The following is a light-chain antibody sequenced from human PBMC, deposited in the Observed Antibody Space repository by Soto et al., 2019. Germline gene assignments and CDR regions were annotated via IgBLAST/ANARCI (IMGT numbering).Light chain of an antibody. CDR3: QPSYSAPLT. V-gene: IGKV1-39*01. J-gene: IGKJ2*01. CDR2: AAI. CDR1: QDTLTY. Sequence: DIQMTQSPSSLSASVGDRVPITCRASQDTLTYLNWYQQSPGKAPKFLIYAAINVQDGVTSRFSGSESVTEFNLTINNLQPEDSAIYYCQPSYSAPLTFGQGTNLEIK.